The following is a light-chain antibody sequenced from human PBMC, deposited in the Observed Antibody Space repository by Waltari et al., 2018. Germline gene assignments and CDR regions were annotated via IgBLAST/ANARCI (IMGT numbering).Light chain of an antibody. Sequence: DIQMTQSPSSLSASVGDRVTITCRASQTINKYLNWYQKKPGRAPKVLISVISYLHTGVPSRFSGSGSGTDFTLTISSLQAADVAVYFCQEYYSIPWTFGQGTKVEIK. CDR2: VIS. CDR3: QEYYSIPWT. CDR1: QTINKY. J-gene: IGKJ1*01. V-gene: IGKV1-39*02.